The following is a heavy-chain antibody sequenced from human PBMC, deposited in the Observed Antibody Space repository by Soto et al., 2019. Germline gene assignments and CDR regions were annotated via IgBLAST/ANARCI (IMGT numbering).Heavy chain of an antibody. CDR3: TSSVNKTRDFDY. Sequence: EVQLVESGGGLVQPGGSLKLSCAASGFTFSGSAMHWIRQASGKGLEWVARIRSKANSYATAYAASVKGRFLISRDDSKNTAYLQMNSLKTEDTAVYYCTSSVNKTRDFDYWGQGTLVTVSS. V-gene: IGHV3-73*02. CDR1: GFTFSGSA. CDR2: IRSKANSYAT. J-gene: IGHJ4*02.